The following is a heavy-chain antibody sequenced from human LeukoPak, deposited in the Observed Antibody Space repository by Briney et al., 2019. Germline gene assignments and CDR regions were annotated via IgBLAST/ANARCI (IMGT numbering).Heavy chain of an antibody. J-gene: IGHJ4*02. CDR2: IYYSGTT. CDR3: ARRTAGLYFDS. Sequence: PSETLSLTRSVSGDSASPYFWSWIRQPPGKGLEWIGYIYYSGTTNYNPSLNSRVTISIDTSQDQFSLKVNSVTAADTAVYYCARRTAGLYFDSWGQGKLVTVSS. CDR1: GDSASPYF. D-gene: IGHD2-21*02. V-gene: IGHV4-59*08.